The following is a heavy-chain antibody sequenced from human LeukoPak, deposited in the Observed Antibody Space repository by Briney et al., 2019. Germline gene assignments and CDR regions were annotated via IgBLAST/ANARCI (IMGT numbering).Heavy chain of an antibody. CDR3: ARDRDLVVPAAMTGWFDP. CDR1: GFTFSSYA. CDR2: ISYDGSNK. D-gene: IGHD2-2*01. J-gene: IGHJ5*02. V-gene: IGHV3-30*04. Sequence: PGRSLRLSCAASGFTFSSYAMHWVRQAPGKGLEWVAVISYDGSNKYCADSVKGRFTISRDNSKNTLYLQMNSLRAEDTAVYYCARDRDLVVPAAMTGWFDPWGQGTLVTVSS.